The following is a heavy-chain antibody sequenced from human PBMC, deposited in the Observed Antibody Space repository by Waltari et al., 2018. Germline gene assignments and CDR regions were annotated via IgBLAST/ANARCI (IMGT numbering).Heavy chain of an antibody. D-gene: IGHD6-13*01. CDR3: ARDGYSSSWYSRNWFDP. V-gene: IGHV1-69*01. CDR2: IIPIFGTA. Sequence: QVQLVQSGAEVKKPGSSVKVSCKASGGTFSSYAISWVRQAPEQGLEWMGGIIPIFGTANYAQKFQGRVTITADESTSTAYMELSSLRSEDTAVYYCARDGYSSSWYSRNWFDPWGQGTLVTVSS. J-gene: IGHJ5*02. CDR1: GGTFSSYA.